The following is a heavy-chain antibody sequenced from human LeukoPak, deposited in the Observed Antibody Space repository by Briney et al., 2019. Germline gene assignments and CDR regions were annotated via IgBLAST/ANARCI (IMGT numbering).Heavy chain of an antibody. V-gene: IGHV1-2*06. D-gene: IGHD1-20*01. J-gene: IGHJ5*01. CDR2: INPNSGVT. Sequence: ASVKVSCKASGYTFSGYSMHWVRQAPGQGLEWMGRINPNSGVTYYAQKFQGRVTMTSDTSITTAYMVLSSLTSDDTATYYCARDASNWSAFDSWGQGTLVIVSS. CDR3: ARDASNWSAFDS. CDR1: GYTFSGYS.